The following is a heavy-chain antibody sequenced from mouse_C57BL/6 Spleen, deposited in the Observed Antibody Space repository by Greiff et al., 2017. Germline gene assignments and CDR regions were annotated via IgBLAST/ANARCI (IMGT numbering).Heavy chain of an antibody. J-gene: IGHJ2*01. V-gene: IGHV1-15*01. D-gene: IGHD4-1*01. CDR2: IDPETGGT. CDR3: TRRGKKLALFDY. CDR1: GYTFTDYE. Sequence: VQLQQSGAELVRPGASVTLSCKASGYTFTDYEMHWVKQRPVHGLEWIGAIDPETGGTAYNQKFKGKAILTVDKSSSTAYMELRSLTSEDSAVYCCTRRGKKLALFDYWGQGTTLTVSS.